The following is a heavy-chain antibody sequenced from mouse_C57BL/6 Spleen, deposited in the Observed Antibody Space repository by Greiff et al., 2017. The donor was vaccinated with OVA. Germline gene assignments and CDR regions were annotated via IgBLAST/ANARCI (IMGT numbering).Heavy chain of an antibody. CDR1: GYSFTDYN. CDR2: INPNYGTT. J-gene: IGHJ4*01. Sequence: VQLQQSGPELVKPGASVKISCKASGYSFTDYNMNWVKQSNGKSLEWIGVINPNYGTTSYNQKFKGKATLTVDQSSSTAYMQLTRPTSEDSAVYCCAKSPYDYDERYAMDYWGQGTLGTVSS. D-gene: IGHD2-4*01. CDR3: AKSPYDYDERYAMDY. V-gene: IGHV1-39*01.